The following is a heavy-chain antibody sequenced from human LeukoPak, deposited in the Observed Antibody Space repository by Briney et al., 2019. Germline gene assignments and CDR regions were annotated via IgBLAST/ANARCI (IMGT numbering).Heavy chain of an antibody. Sequence: GGSLRLSCAASGFNFRSYGMHWVRQAPGKGLEWVAIIWYDGSNKYYADTVEGRFTISRDNSKNTLYMQMNSLRAEDTAVYYCARGEELPHHWGQGTLVTVSS. J-gene: IGHJ5*02. CDR3: ARGEELPHH. CDR2: IWYDGSNK. D-gene: IGHD1-26*01. CDR1: GFNFRSYG. V-gene: IGHV3-33*01.